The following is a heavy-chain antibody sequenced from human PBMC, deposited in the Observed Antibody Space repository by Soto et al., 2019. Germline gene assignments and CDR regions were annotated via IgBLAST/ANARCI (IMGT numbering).Heavy chain of an antibody. V-gene: IGHV4-59*08. CDR3: ARQGFGVLHGLADV. D-gene: IGHD3-10*01. J-gene: IGHJ6*02. Sequence: PSETLSLTCAVSGDSISSYYCSWFRLPPGKGLEWIGYISDIAYTSYNPSLKGRVSISVDTSKNQFSLTLTSVTAADTAVYYCARQGFGVLHGLADVWGQGTTVTVSS. CDR1: GDSISSYY. CDR2: ISDIAYT.